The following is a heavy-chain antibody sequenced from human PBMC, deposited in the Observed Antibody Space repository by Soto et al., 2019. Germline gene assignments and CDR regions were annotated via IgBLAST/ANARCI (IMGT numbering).Heavy chain of an antibody. CDR3: ATGGYYPDY. CDR1: GFTFSNAW. CDR2: VKSKTHGRTT. Sequence: EVQLVESGAGLVKPGGSLRLSCAGSGFTFSNAWMNWVRQAPGKGLEWVGRVKSKTHGRTTDYAAPVKGRFTISRDDSENTVFLQMNSLKTEDTAVYYCATGGYYPDYWGQGTLVTVSS. V-gene: IGHV3-15*01. J-gene: IGHJ4*02. D-gene: IGHD3-10*01.